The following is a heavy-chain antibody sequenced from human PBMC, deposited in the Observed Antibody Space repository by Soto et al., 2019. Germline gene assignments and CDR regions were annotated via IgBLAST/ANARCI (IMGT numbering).Heavy chain of an antibody. CDR3: ARLLHDSRGYYYFDY. CDR1: GGSISRSSYY. J-gene: IGHJ4*02. CDR2: IYYSGST. Sequence: PSETLSLTCIVSGGSISRSSYYWGWIRQPPGKGLEWIASIYYSGSTYNNPSLKSRVTMSVDASKNQFSLHLSSVTAADTAVYYCARLLHDSRGYYYFDYWGQGTLVTVSS. D-gene: IGHD3-22*01. V-gene: IGHV4-39*01.